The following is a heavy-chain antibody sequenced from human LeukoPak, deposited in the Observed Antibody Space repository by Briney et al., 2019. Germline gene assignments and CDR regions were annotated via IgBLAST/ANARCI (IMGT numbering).Heavy chain of an antibody. J-gene: IGHJ4*02. V-gene: IGHV1-2*02. CDR2: INPYSGVT. CDR1: GYTFAGYY. CDR3: ARVATMVRGGLGY. Sequence: ASVKVSCKASGYTFAGYYMHSVRQAPGQGLEWMGWINPYSGVTNYTQKFQGRVTLTRDTSISTAYMELSRLTSDDTAVYYCARVATMVRGGLGYWGQGTLVTVSS. D-gene: IGHD3-10*01.